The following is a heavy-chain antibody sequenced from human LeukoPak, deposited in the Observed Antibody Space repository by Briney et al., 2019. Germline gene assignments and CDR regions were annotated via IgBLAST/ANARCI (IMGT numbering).Heavy chain of an antibody. J-gene: IGHJ3*02. CDR2: IYSSGST. Sequence: PSETLSLTCTVSGGSISSYYWSWIRQPAGKGLEWIGRIYSSGSTTYNPSLKSRVTMSVDTSKDQFSLKVTSVTAADTAVYYCARGPRGSHDAFDIWGQGTMVTVSS. D-gene: IGHD1-26*01. V-gene: IGHV4-4*07. CDR3: ARGPRGSHDAFDI. CDR1: GGSISSYY.